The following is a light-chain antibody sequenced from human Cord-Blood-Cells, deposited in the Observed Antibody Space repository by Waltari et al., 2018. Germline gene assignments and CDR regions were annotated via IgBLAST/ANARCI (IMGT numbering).Light chain of an antibody. J-gene: IGLJ3*02. CDR1: SSDGGGSNY. V-gene: IGLV2-14*01. CDR3: SSYTSSSTPV. Sequence: SALTQPASVSGSPGHSITLSCPGTSSDGGGSNYVPWYQQQPGKAPKLMIYDVSNRPSGVSNRFSGSKSGNTASLTISGLQAEDEADYYCSSYTSSSTPVFGGGTKLTVL. CDR2: DVS.